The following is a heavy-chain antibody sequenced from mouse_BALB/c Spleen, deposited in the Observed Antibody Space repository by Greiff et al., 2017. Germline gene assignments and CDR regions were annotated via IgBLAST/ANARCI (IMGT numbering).Heavy chain of an antibody. CDR1: GFTFSSFG. CDR2: ISSGSSTI. D-gene: IGHD2-14*01. V-gene: IGHV5-17*02. Sequence: DVHLVESGGGLVQPGGSRKLSCAASGFTFSSFGMHWVRQAPEKGLEWVAYISSGSSTIYYADTVKGRFTISRDNPKNTLFLQMTSLRSEDTAMYYCAREYDSPYYAMDYWGQGTSVTVSS. J-gene: IGHJ4*01. CDR3: AREYDSPYYAMDY.